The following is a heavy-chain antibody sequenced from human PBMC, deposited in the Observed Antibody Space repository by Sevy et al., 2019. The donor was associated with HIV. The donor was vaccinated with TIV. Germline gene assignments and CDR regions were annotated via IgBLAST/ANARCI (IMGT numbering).Heavy chain of an antibody. J-gene: IGHJ4*02. Sequence: GGSLRLSCAASGFTVSSNYMSWVRQAPGKGLEWVSVIYSGGSTYYADSVKGRFTISRDYSKNTLYLQMNSLRAEDTAVYYCASGVGAAPFDYWGQGTLVTVSS. CDR1: GFTVSSNY. CDR2: IYSGGST. CDR3: ASGVGAAPFDY. D-gene: IGHD1-26*01. V-gene: IGHV3-53*01.